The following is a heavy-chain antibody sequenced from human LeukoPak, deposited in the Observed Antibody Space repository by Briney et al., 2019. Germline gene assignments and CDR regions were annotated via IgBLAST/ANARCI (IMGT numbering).Heavy chain of an antibody. CDR1: GYTFTSYD. CDR2: MNPNSGNT. J-gene: IGHJ6*02. CDR3: ARTPYSSSWYVEYYYYGMDV. D-gene: IGHD6-13*01. Sequence: ASVKVSCKASGYTFTSYDINWVRQAPGQGLEWMGWMNPNSGNTGYAQKFQGRVTMTRNTSISTAYMELSSLRSEDTAVYYCARTPYSSSWYVEYYYYGMDVWGQGTTVTVSS. V-gene: IGHV1-8*01.